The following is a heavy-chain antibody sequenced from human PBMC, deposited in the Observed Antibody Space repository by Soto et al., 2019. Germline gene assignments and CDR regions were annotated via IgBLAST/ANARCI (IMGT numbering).Heavy chain of an antibody. J-gene: IGHJ6*02. V-gene: IGHV1-2*02. CDR2: INPNSGGT. Sequence: ASVKVSCKASGYTFTCYYMHWVRQAPGQGLEWMGWINPNSGGTNYAQKFQGRVTMTRDTSISTAYMELSRLRYDDTAVYYCARDGRITIFGVAKLSMDVWGQGTTVTVSS. D-gene: IGHD3-3*01. CDR1: GYTFTCYY. CDR3: ARDGRITIFGVAKLSMDV.